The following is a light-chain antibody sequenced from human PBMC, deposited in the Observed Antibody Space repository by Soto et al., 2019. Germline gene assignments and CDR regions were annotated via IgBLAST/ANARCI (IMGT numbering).Light chain of an antibody. CDR1: SSDVGGYNY. CDR3: RSYAGSNNFV. CDR2: EVS. V-gene: IGLV2-8*01. J-gene: IGLJ1*01. Sequence: QSVLTQPASVSGSPGQSITISCTGTSSDVGGYNYVSWYQQHPGKAPKLMIYEVSERPSGVPDRFSGSKSSNTASLTVSGLQAEDEADYYCRSYAGSNNFVFGTGTKLPVL.